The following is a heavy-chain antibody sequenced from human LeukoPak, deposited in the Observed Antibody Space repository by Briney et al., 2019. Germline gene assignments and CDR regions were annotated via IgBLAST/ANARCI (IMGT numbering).Heavy chain of an antibody. J-gene: IGHJ6*02. V-gene: IGHV3-13*01. CDR1: GFSFSTYD. Sequence: GGSLRLSCAASGFSFSTYDLQWVRQVAGKGLEWVSAIGIAGDTHYQGCVRGRFTISIDKSKNCLYLEMKNLSAGDTAVSSCARDPSGCGIDVWGQGTTVIVSS. CDR2: IGIAGDT. CDR3: ARDPSGCGIDV.